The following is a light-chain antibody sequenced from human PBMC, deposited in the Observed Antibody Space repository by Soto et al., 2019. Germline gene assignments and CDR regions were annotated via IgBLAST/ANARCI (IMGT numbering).Light chain of an antibody. CDR2: KAT. V-gene: IGKV1-5*03. CDR3: QQYNSYS. CDR1: QSITTW. J-gene: IGKJ1*01. Sequence: DIQMTQSPSTLSASVGDRVTITCRASQSITTWFAWYQQKPGKAPKLLIYKATNLQSGVPSRFSGSGSGTEFSLTISSLQPDDFATYYCQQYNSYSFGQGTKVDIK.